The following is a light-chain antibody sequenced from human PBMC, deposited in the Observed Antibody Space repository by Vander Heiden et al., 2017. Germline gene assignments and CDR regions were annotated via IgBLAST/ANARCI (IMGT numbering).Light chain of an antibody. V-gene: IGLV1-47*02. CDR2: SDN. CDR1: ISNIGVYP. J-gene: IGLJ2*01. Sequence: QSVLTQPPSASGTVGQRVTIACSGSISNIGVYPVSWYQQFPGTAPKLLIYSDNQRPSGVPDRFSGSKSGPSASLAISVLRSEDEADYYCATWDNSLSGRGIFGGGTKLTVV. CDR3: ATWDNSLSGRGI.